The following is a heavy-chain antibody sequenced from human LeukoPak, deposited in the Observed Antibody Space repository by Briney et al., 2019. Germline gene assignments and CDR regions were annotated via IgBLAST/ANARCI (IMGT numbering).Heavy chain of an antibody. Sequence: SETLSLTCTVSGGSISSGGYYWSWIRQHPGKGLEWIGYIYYSGSTYYNPSLKSRVTISVDTSKNQFSLKLSSVTAADTAVYYCARAVSLPDAFDIWGQGTMVTVS. D-gene: IGHD3-16*01. CDR2: IYYSGST. CDR3: ARAVSLPDAFDI. V-gene: IGHV4-31*03. CDR1: GGSISSGGYY. J-gene: IGHJ3*02.